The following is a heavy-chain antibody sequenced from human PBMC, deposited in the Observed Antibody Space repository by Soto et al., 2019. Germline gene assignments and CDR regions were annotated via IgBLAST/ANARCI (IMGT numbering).Heavy chain of an antibody. CDR2: IYSGGST. CDR3: AREGYCSGGSCLDAFDI. CDR1: GFTVSSNY. D-gene: IGHD2-15*01. Sequence: EVQLVESGGGLVQPGASLRLSCAASGFTVSSNYMSWVRQAPGKGLEWVSVIYSGGSTYYADSVKGRFTISRDNSKNTLYLQMNSLRAEDTAVYYCAREGYCSGGSCLDAFDIWGQGTMVTVSS. J-gene: IGHJ3*02. V-gene: IGHV3-66*01.